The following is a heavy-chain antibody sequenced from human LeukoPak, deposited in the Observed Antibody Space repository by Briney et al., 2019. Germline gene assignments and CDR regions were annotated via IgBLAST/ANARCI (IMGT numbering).Heavy chain of an antibody. Sequence: SEALSLTCTISAASISSSSHHWGWIRQSPGKGLEWIGSIYYGQTIYYNPSLNSRVTISVVTSKDQFTLQLSSVTAADTAVYYCARRRLYDSSGYSLPFDYWGQGTLVTVSS. CDR3: ARRRLYDSSGYSLPFDY. CDR2: IYYGQTI. V-gene: IGHV4-39*01. D-gene: IGHD3-22*01. J-gene: IGHJ4*02. CDR1: AASISSSSHH.